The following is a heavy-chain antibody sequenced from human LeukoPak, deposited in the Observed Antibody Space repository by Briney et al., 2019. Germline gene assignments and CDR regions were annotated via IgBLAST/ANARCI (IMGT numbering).Heavy chain of an antibody. Sequence: GASVKVSCKASGYTFTSYYMHWVRQAPGQGLEWMGIINPSGGSTSSAQKFQGRVTMTRDTSTSTAYMELRSLRSDDTAVYYCARAHIAVAAIDYWGQGTLVTVSS. CDR1: GYTFTSYY. CDR2: INPSGGST. V-gene: IGHV1-46*01. J-gene: IGHJ4*02. D-gene: IGHD6-19*01. CDR3: ARAHIAVAAIDY.